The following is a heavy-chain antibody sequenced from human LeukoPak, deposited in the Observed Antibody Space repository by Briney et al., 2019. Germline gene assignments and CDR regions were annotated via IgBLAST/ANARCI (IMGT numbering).Heavy chain of an antibody. V-gene: IGHV5-51*01. Sequence: GESLKISCKGSGYSINNYWIGWVRQMPGKGLEWMGIIYPADSDIRYSPSFQGQVTISADKSISTAYLQWSSLKASDTAMYYCARRTYGSYAFFDYWGQGTLVTVSS. CDR1: GYSINNYW. CDR2: IYPADSDI. D-gene: IGHD1-26*01. J-gene: IGHJ4*02. CDR3: ARRTYGSYAFFDY.